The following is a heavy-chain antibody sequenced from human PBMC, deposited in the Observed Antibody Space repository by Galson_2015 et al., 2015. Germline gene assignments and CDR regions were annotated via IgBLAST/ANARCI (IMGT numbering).Heavy chain of an antibody. Sequence: SVKVSCKASGYTFTSYGISWVRQAPGQGLEWMGWISAYNGNTNYAQKLQGRVTMTTDTSTSTAYMELRSLGSDDTAVYYCARFIVVVVAATPELDYWGQGTLVTVSS. V-gene: IGHV1-18*01. CDR3: ARFIVVVVAATPELDY. CDR2: ISAYNGNT. J-gene: IGHJ4*02. CDR1: GYTFTSYG. D-gene: IGHD2-15*01.